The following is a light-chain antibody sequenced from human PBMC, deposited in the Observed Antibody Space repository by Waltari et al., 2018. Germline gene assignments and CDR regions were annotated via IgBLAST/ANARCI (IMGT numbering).Light chain of an antibody. CDR3: QQSYTSPMDP. CDR2: DAS. CDR1: QSVSSH. V-gene: IGKV1-39*01. J-gene: IGKJ2*01. Sequence: DIQMTQSPSSLSATVGDRVTITCRASQSVSSHVNWYQQIPGKAPKLLIYDASTLQSGVPSRFSGSGSGTDFTPTISRLQPEDFGTYYCQQSYTSPMDPFGQGTKLDIK.